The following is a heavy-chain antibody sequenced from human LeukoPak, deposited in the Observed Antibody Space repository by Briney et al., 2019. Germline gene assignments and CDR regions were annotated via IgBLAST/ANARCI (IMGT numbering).Heavy chain of an antibody. J-gene: IGHJ4*02. CDR3: ARAIGALARDYYFDY. CDR1: GYSLTGQY. CDR2: INPNSGGT. V-gene: IGHV1-2*02. D-gene: IGHD3-16*01. Sequence: ASVKVSCTASGYSLTGQYIHWVRQAPGQGLEWMGWINPNSGGTNYAQKFQGRVTMTRDTSISTAYMELSGLRSDDTAVYYCARAIGALARDYYFDYWGQGTLVTVSS.